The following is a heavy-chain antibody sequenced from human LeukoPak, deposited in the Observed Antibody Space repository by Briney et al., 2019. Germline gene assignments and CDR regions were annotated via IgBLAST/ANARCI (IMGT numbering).Heavy chain of an antibody. D-gene: IGHD3-10*01. J-gene: IGHJ3*02. CDR2: INHSGST. CDR3: ARELWFGELLPAFDI. V-gene: IGHV4-34*01. CDR1: GGSFSGYY. Sequence: SETLSLTCAAYGGSFSGYYWSWIRQPPGKGLEWIGEINHSGSTNYNPSLKSRVTISVDTSKNQFSLKLSSVTAADTAVYYCARELWFGELLPAFDIWGQGTMVTVSS.